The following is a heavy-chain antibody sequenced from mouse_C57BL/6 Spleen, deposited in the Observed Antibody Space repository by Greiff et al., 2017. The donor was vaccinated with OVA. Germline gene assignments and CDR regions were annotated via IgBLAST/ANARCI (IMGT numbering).Heavy chain of an antibody. CDR1: GFSLSTSGMG. Sequence: QVTLKVSGPGILQSSQTLSLTCSFSGFSLSTSGMGVSWIRQPSGKGLEWLAHIYWDDDKRYNPSLKSRLTISKDTSRNQVFLKITSVDTADTATYYCARNYDGYGDAMDYWGQGTSVTVSS. D-gene: IGHD2-3*01. J-gene: IGHJ4*01. CDR2: IYWDDDK. CDR3: ARNYDGYGDAMDY. V-gene: IGHV8-12*01.